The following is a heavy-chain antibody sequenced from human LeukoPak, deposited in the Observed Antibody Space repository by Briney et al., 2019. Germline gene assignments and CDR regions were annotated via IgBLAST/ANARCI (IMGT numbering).Heavy chain of an antibody. CDR2: ISLDGATT. CDR1: GFTFSSYA. V-gene: IGHV3-23*01. D-gene: IGHD3-9*01. CDR3: AKGWTMNYDILTGFSEVFDY. J-gene: IGHJ4*02. Sequence: GGSLRLSCAASGFTFSSYAMSWVRQAPGKGLEWVSGISLDGATTYYAGSVEGRFTISRDNSKNTLYLQMNSLRAEDTAVYYCAKGWTMNYDILTGFSEVFDYWGQGTLVTVSS.